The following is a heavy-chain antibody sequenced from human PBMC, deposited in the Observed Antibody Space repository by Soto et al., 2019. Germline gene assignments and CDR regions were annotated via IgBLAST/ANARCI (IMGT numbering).Heavy chain of an antibody. CDR3: EKDPSTGPADY. CDR2: ISKDGRNT. Sequence: GGSLRLSCVPSGFRIGDYAVNWVRQTPLKGLEWVSTISKDGRNTHYTDSVRGRFTISRDLSTNTLFLQMNSLSPEDAAMYYCEKDPSTGPADYWGQGTMVTVYS. D-gene: IGHD3-9*01. CDR1: GFRIGDYA. J-gene: IGHJ4*02. V-gene: IGHV3-23*01.